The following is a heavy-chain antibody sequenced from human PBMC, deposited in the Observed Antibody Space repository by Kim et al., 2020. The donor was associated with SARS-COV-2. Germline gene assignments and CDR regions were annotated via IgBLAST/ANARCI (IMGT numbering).Heavy chain of an antibody. Sequence: NYNPSLKSRVTISVDTSKNQFSLKVTSVTAADTAVYYCARYSSSWNYFDYWGQRTLVTVSS. CDR3: ARYSSSWNYFDY. V-gene: IGHV4-59*01. J-gene: IGHJ4*02. D-gene: IGHD6-13*01.